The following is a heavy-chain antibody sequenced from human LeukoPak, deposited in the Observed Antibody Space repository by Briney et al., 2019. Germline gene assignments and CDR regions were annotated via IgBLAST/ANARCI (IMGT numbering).Heavy chain of an antibody. J-gene: IGHJ4*02. CDR3: ARDPLYSSSWYSDY. CDR1: GFTVSSNY. D-gene: IGHD6-13*01. CDR2: IYSGGST. V-gene: IGHV3-66*01. Sequence: GGSLRLSCAASGFTVSSNYMSWVRQAPGKGLEWVSVIYSGGSTYYADSVKGRFTISRDNSKNTLYLQMNSLRAEDTAVYYCARDPLYSSSWYSDYWGQGTLVSVSS.